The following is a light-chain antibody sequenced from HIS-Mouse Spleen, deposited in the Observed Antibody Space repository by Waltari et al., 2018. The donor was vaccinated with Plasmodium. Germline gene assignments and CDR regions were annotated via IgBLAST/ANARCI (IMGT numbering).Light chain of an antibody. Sequence: EIVMTQSPATLSVSPGERATLSCRASQSVSSNLAWYQQKPGQAPRLHIYGASTRATGIPARVSGSGSGKGFTLTISSLQSEDFAVYYCQQYNNWSVTFGPGTKVDI. CDR2: GAS. CDR1: QSVSSN. V-gene: IGKV3-15*01. J-gene: IGKJ3*01. CDR3: QQYNNWSVT.